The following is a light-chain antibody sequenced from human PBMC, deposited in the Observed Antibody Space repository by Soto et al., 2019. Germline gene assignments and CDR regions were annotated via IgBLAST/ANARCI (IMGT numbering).Light chain of an antibody. CDR2: DVS. CDR3: SSYTSSRTRV. V-gene: IGLV2-14*01. CDR1: SSDVGGYNY. Sequence: QSALTQPASVSGSPGQSITISCTGTSSDVGGYNYVSWYQPHPGKAPKLMIYDVSNRPSGVSNPFSGSKSGNTASLTISGLQAEDEADYYCSSYTSSRTRVFGTGTKLTVL. J-gene: IGLJ1*01.